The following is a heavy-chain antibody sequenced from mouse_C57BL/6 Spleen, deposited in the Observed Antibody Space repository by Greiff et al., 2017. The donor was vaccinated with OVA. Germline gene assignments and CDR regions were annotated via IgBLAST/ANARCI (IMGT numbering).Heavy chain of an antibody. CDR3: ARSDYSNYVFDY. Sequence: QVQLQQSGAELVKPGASVKMSCKASGYTFTSYWITWVKQRPGQGLEWIGDIYPGSGSTNYNEKFKSKATLTVDTSSSTAYMQLSSLTSEDSAVYYCARSDYSNYVFDYGGQGTTLTVSS. D-gene: IGHD2-5*01. V-gene: IGHV1-55*01. CDR2: IYPGSGST. J-gene: IGHJ2*01. CDR1: GYTFTSYW.